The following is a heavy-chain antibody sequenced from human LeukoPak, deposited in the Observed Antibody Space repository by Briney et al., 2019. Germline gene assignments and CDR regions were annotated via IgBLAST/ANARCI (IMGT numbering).Heavy chain of an antibody. J-gene: IGHJ4*02. CDR2: IESEIDGGTT. D-gene: IGHD1-14*01. V-gene: IGHV3-15*04. CDR1: GFAFSRAW. CDR3: TTGMGDY. Sequence: GGSLRLSCAASGFAFSRAWMSWVRQAPGKGLEWVGRIESEIDGGTTDYAAPVKGRFTILRDDSKDTLFLQMNSLKSDDTAFYYCTTGMGDYWGQGTLVTVSS.